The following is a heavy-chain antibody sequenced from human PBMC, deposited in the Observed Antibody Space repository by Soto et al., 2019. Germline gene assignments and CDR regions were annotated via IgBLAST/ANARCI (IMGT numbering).Heavy chain of an antibody. D-gene: IGHD1-7*01. Sequence: QVQLVESGGGVVQPGRSLRLSCAASGFTFSSYGMHWVRQAPGKGLEWVAVIWYDGSNKYYADSVKGRFTISRDNSKNTLYLQMNSLRAEDTAVYYCARDLVPQLELRVHVCFGLDYWVQGTLVTVFS. CDR2: IWYDGSNK. V-gene: IGHV3-33*01. CDR3: ARDLVPQLELRVHVCFGLDY. CDR1: GFTFSSYG. J-gene: IGHJ4*02.